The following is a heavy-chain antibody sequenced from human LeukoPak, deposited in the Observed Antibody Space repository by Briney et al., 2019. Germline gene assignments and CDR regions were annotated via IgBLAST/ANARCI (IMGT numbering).Heavy chain of an antibody. J-gene: IGHJ4*02. CDR3: ARGNTNWEEINY. D-gene: IGHD1-1*01. CDR1: GGSISSYY. Sequence: SETLSLTCTVSGGSISSYYWNWIRQPAGKGLEWIGRIYASGSTNYNPSLKSRVTMSVDTSKNQFSLKLSSVTAADTAVYYCARGNTNWEEINYWGQGTLVTVSS. V-gene: IGHV4-4*07. CDR2: IYASGST.